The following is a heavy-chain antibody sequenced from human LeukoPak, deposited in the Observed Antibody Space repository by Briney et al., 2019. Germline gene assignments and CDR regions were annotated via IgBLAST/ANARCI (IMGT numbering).Heavy chain of an antibody. Sequence: PGGSLGLSCAASGFRFSDHYMSWVRQAPGKGPGWISYISGNAGDIAYADSVKGRFTISRDNAENSLHLQMSSLTVEDTAVYHCVRHAGRAGGQWGQGTLITVSS. CDR2: ISGNAGDI. V-gene: IGHV3/OR16-9*01. CDR3: VRHAGRAGGQ. D-gene: IGHD3-10*01. CDR1: GFRFSDHY. J-gene: IGHJ4*02.